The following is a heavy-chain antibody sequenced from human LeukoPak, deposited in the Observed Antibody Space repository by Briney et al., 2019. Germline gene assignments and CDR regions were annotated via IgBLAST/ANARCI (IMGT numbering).Heavy chain of an antibody. D-gene: IGHD6-13*01. CDR3: ARHFGYSSRYYYYYMDV. Sequence: PSETLSLTCAVSGVSISDYYWSWIRQCPGKGLEWIGEVSPGGYTNYNPSLKSRVIISEHTSESHLSLRLSSVTAADTAVYYCARHFGYSSRYYYYYMDVWGKGTTVTVSS. J-gene: IGHJ6*03. CDR2: VSPGGYT. V-gene: IGHV4-34*01. CDR1: GVSISDYY.